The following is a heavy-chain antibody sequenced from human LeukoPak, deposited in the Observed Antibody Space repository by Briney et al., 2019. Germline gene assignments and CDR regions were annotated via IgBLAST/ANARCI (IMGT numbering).Heavy chain of an antibody. CDR2: ISGSGGST. CDR3: AKVRYTIFGVVTNFDY. V-gene: IGHV3-23*01. D-gene: IGHD3-3*01. J-gene: IGHJ4*02. Sequence: PGGSLRLSCAASGFTFSSYAMSWVRQAPGKGLEWVSAISGSGGSTYYADSVKGRFTISRDNSKNTLYLQMNSLRAEDTAVYHRAKVRYTIFGVVTNFDYWGQGTLVTVSS. CDR1: GFTFSSYA.